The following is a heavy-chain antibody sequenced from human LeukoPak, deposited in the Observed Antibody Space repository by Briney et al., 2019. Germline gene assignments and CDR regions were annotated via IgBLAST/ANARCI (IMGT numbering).Heavy chain of an antibody. V-gene: IGHV3-23*01. CDR1: GFTFSSYA. CDR2: ISGSGGST. J-gene: IGHJ4*01. Sequence: GGSLRLSCAASGFTFSSYAMSWVRQAPGKGLEWVSAISGSGGSTYYADSVKGRFTISRDNSKNTLYLQMNSLRAEDAAVYYLAKEGTLNKVSVNLMVELWGQGTLVTVSS. D-gene: IGHD2-8*01. CDR3: AKEGTLNKVSVNLMVEL.